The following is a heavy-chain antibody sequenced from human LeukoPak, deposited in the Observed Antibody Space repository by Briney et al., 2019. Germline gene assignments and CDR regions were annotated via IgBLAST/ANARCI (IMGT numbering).Heavy chain of an antibody. Sequence: GGSLRLSCAASGFTFSSYWMSSVSQPPGKGLEWGANIKHDGGEKYYVDSVKGRFTISRDNAKSSLYLQMNSLRAEDTAVYYCARVVVAAPSWYFDLWGRGTLVTVSS. CDR3: ARVVVAAPSWYFDL. J-gene: IGHJ2*01. V-gene: IGHV3-7*05. D-gene: IGHD2-15*01. CDR1: GFTFSSYW. CDR2: IKHDGGEK.